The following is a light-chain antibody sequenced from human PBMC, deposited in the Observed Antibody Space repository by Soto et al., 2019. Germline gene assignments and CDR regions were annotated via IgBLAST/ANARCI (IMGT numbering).Light chain of an antibody. V-gene: IGLV2-14*01. J-gene: IGLJ1*01. CDR3: SSYTSSSTYV. Sequence: QSALTQPASVSGSPGQSITISCTGTSSDVGGYNYVSWYQQRPGKAPKLMIYVVSNRPSGVSNRFSGSKSGNTASLTISGLQAEDEADYYCSSYTSSSTYVFGTGTKLTVL. CDR1: SSDVGGYNY. CDR2: VVS.